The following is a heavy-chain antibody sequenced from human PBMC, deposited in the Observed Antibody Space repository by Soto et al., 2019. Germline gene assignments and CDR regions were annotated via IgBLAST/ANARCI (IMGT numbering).Heavy chain of an antibody. J-gene: IGHJ4*01. V-gene: IGHV4-59*01. Sequence: SETLSLTCTVSGGSISSYYLSWIRQPPGKGLEWIGYIYYSGSTNYNPSLESRVTTSVDTYKHMCSLKLSSVTAADSAIDYCASGYYFDYFDYWGHGTLVTVSS. CDR3: ASGYYFDYFDY. CDR1: GGSISSYY. D-gene: IGHD3-22*01. CDR2: IYYSGST.